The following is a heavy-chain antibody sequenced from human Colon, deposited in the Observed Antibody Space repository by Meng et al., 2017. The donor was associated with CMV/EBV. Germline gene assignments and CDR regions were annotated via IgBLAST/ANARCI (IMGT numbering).Heavy chain of an antibody. CDR2: IVIGSYNR. J-gene: IGHJ6*02. D-gene: IGHD3-3*01. CDR1: GCTFTSSA. Sequence: SVKVSCKASGCTFTSSAVQWVRQARGQPLEWIGWIVIGSYNREYAEKFQERITFTRDMSSGTADMELSGLRSEDTAIYYCAAVIRDNFWRDFYYGMDVWGQGTTVTVSS. V-gene: IGHV1-58*01. CDR3: AAVIRDNFWRDFYYGMDV.